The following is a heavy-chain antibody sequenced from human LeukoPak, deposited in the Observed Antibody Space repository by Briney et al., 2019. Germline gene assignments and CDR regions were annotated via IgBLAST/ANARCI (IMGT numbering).Heavy chain of an antibody. J-gene: IGHJ4*02. D-gene: IGHD1-1*01. CDR1: GFTFSDYY. Sequence: PGGSLRLSCAASGFTFSDYYMSWIRQAPGKGLAWVSYISTSGTSVYYADSVKGRLTISRDNAKNSLYLQVNSLRAEDTAVYYCARDYNCGSLGKGAYYFDYWGQGTLVTVSS. CDR3: ARDYNCGSLGKGAYYFDY. V-gene: IGHV3-11*01. CDR2: ISTSGTSV.